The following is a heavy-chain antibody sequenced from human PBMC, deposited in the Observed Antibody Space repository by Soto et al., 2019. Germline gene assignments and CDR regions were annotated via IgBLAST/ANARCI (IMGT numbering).Heavy chain of an antibody. Sequence: QVQLQESGPGLVKPSETLSLTCTVSGGSISSHYWSWIRQAPGKGLEWIGYVYYTGSTNYNPSLKSRVTVSVDRSKNQFSLQLASVTAAGTAVYYCARTSGEGGYWGQGTLVTVSS. CDR3: ARTSGEGGY. J-gene: IGHJ4*02. CDR2: VYYTGST. CDR1: GGSISSHY. D-gene: IGHD3-10*01. V-gene: IGHV4-59*11.